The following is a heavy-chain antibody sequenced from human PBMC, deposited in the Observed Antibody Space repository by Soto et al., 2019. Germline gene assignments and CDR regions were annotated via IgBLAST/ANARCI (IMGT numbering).Heavy chain of an antibody. CDR3: ARDTGTSCSGGTCYATFDS. V-gene: IGHV4-59*01. Sequence: SETLSLTCTVSGGSISSYYWNWIRQPPGKGLEWIGYSYYSGTTNYNPSLKSRVTISVDRSKNQFSLRLSSVTAADSAVYYCARDTGTSCSGGTCYATFDSWGQGTLVTVSS. CDR1: GGSISSYY. CDR2: SYYSGTT. J-gene: IGHJ4*02. D-gene: IGHD2-15*01.